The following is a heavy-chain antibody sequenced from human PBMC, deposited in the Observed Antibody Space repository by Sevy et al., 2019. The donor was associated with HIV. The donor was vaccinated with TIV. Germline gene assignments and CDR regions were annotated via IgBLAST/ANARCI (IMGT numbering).Heavy chain of an antibody. CDR1: GFTFSDYY. V-gene: IGHV3-11*01. J-gene: IGHJ3*02. D-gene: IGHD2-21*02. CDR2: ISSSGSTI. Sequence: PGGSLRRSCAASGFTFSDYYMSWIRQAPGKVLEWVSYISSSGSTIYYADSVKGRFTISRDNAKNSLYLQMNSLSAEDTAVYYCARERGTAISKAFDIWGQGTMVTVSS. CDR3: ARERGTAISKAFDI.